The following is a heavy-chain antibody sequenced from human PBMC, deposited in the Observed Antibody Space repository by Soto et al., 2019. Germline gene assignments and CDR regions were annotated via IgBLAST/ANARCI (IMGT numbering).Heavy chain of an antibody. D-gene: IGHD4-17*01. CDR1: GGSISSGGYS. Sequence: QLQLQESGSGLVKPSQTLSLTCAVSGGSISSGGYSWSWIRQPPGKGLEWIGYIYHRGSTYYNPSLNSRVTISVDRSKNQFSLKLSSVTAADTAVYYCARAHYGDYGYGMDVWGQGTTVTVSS. V-gene: IGHV4-30-2*01. CDR3: ARAHYGDYGYGMDV. J-gene: IGHJ6*02. CDR2: IYHRGST.